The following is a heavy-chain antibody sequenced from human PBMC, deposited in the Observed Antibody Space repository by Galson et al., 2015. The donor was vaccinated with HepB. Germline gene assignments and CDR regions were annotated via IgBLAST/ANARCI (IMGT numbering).Heavy chain of an antibody. Sequence: SLRLSCAASEFTFSSYAMTWVRQAPGKGLEWVSGISSSGGSTYYADSVKGRFTTSRDNSKNTLYLQMNSLRAEDTAVYYCAKGVSPPYDAFDIWGQRTIVTVSS. CDR3: AKGVSPPYDAFDI. CDR2: ISSSGGST. CDR1: EFTFSSYA. V-gene: IGHV3-23*01. J-gene: IGHJ3*02.